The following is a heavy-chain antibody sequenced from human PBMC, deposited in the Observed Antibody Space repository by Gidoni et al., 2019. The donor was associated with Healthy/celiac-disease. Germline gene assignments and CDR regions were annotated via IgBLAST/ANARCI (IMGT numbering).Heavy chain of an antibody. D-gene: IGHD3-3*01. CDR2: IIPIFGTA. V-gene: IGHV1-69*01. CDR3: ASRHVLAEWLLLDY. J-gene: IGHJ4*02. Sequence: MGGIIPIFGTANYAQKFQGRVTITAYESTSTAYMELSSLRSEDTAVYYCASRHVLAEWLLLDYWGQGTLVTVSS.